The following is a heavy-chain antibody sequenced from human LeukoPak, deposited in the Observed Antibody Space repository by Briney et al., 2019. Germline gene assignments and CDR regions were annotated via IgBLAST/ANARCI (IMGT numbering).Heavy chain of an antibody. J-gene: IGHJ4*02. D-gene: IGHD3-16*01. CDR1: GASLSSDPLC. V-gene: IGHV4-61*03. Sequence: KSSETLSLTCTVSGASLSSDPLCWTWIRQPPGKGRGWIGYGFYSGSTTYIPTLRNRVTISLDTSKLAFSLKLDAVTAADAAAYYCSRRSVGGGERFDYWGQGILVTVSS. CDR3: SRRSVGGGERFDY. CDR2: GFYSGST.